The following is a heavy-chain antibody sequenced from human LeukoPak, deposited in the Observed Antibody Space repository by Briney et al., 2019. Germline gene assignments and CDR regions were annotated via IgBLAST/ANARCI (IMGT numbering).Heavy chain of an antibody. J-gene: IGHJ4*02. CDR2: ISGSGGST. Sequence: GGSLRLSCAASGFTFSNYAMSWVRQAPGKGLEWVSAISGSGGSTYSADSVKGRFTISRDNSKNTLSLQMNSLRAEDTAEYYCAKHVCRYSSGCLSFDYWGQGTLVTVSS. V-gene: IGHV3-23*01. CDR1: GFTFSNYA. CDR3: AKHVCRYSSGCLSFDY. D-gene: IGHD6-19*01.